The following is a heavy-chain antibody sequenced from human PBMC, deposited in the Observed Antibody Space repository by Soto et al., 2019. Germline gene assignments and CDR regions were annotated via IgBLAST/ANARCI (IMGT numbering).Heavy chain of an antibody. D-gene: IGHD3-16*01. CDR2: ISSSSAYI. Sequence: EVHLVEDGGGLVKPGESLTLSCAASGFTFGSFTLNWVRQAPGKGLEWVSSISSSSAYIYYAESVKGLFTISRDNARSTLYLQMNNLRHDDTAVYFSARDSLTFGGDWGQGTLVAVSS. CDR1: GFTFGSFT. J-gene: IGHJ4*02. CDR3: ARDSLTFGGD. V-gene: IGHV3-21*06.